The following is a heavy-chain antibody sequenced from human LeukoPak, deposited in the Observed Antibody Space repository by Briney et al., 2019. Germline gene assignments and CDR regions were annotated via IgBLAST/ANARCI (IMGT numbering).Heavy chain of an antibody. CDR1: GYTFTSYD. CDR3: ARAPYIRYFDWLGGYYMDV. CDR2: INPSGGST. V-gene: IGHV1-46*01. J-gene: IGHJ6*03. Sequence: EASVTVSCKASGYTFTSYDINWVRQAPGQGLEWMGIINPSGGSTSYAQKFQGRVTMTRDMSTSTVYMELSSLRSEDTAVYYCARAPYIRYFDWLGGYYMDVWGKGTTVTVSS. D-gene: IGHD3-9*01.